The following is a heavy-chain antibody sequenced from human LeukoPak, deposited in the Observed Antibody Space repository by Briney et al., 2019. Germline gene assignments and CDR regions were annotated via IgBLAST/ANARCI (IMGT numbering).Heavy chain of an antibody. CDR3: ARDRYASGAYYPYY. CDR1: GGTFSSYG. D-gene: IGHD2-2*01. Sequence: GASVKVSCKASGGTFSSYGINWVRQAPEQGLEWMGGIVPIFTTANYAQKFQGRVTITADKSTSTVYMELSSLRSEDTAVYFCARDRYASGAYYPYYWGQGTLLTVSS. J-gene: IGHJ4*02. V-gene: IGHV1-69*06. CDR2: IVPIFTTA.